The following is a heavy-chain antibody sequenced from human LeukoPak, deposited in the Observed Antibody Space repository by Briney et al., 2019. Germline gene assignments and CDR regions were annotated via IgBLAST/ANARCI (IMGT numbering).Heavy chain of an antibody. D-gene: IGHD4-17*01. CDR1: GFTLSNYG. V-gene: IGHV3-48*04. CDR3: ARDSPIDYGVPGEASSDY. CDR2: IHSRGSTT. J-gene: IGHJ4*02. Sequence: GESLRLSCAASGFTLSNYGMNWVRQAPGKGLEWISYIHSRGSTTYYADSVKGRFSISRDNAKNSLFLQMNSLRVEDTAVYYCARDSPIDYGVPGEASSDYWGQGTLVTVSS.